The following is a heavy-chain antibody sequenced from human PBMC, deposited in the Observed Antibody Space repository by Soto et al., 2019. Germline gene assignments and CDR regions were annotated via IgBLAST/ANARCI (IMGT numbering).Heavy chain of an antibody. D-gene: IGHD6-19*01. V-gene: IGHV4-34*01. CDR1: GGSFSGYY. CDR2: INHSGST. CDR3: AEGLYSSGWYVVDY. J-gene: IGHJ4*02. Sequence: PSETLSLTCAVYGGSFSGYYWSWIRQPPGKGLEWIGEINHSGSTNYNPSLKSRVTISVDTSKNQFSLKLSSVTAADTAVYYCAEGLYSSGWYVVDYWGQGTLVTVSS.